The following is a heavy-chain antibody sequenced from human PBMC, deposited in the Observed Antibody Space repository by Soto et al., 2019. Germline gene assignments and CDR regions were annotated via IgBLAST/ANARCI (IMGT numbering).Heavy chain of an antibody. CDR1: GGSFGGYY. V-gene: IGHV4-34*01. Sequence: SETLSLTCGVYGGSFGGYYWSWIRQPPGKGLEWIGEINHSGSTNYNQSLKSRVTISVDTSKNQFSLKLSSVTAADTAVYYCARGLMVRGVIITTYYYYYYGMDVWGQGTTVTVSS. J-gene: IGHJ6*02. CDR3: ARGLMVRGVIITTYYYYYYGMDV. CDR2: INHSGST. D-gene: IGHD3-10*01.